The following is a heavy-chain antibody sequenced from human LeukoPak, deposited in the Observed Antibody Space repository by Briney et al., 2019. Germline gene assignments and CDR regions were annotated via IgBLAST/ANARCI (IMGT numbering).Heavy chain of an antibody. CDR3: ARQPLTIFGVVINDYYVDV. J-gene: IGHJ6*03. CDR1: GGTFSSYA. CDR2: IIPIFGTA. Sequence: SVKVSCKASGGTFSSYAISWVRQAPGQGLEWMGGIIPIFGTANYAQKFQGRVTITADGSTSTAYMELSSLRSEDTAVYYCARQPLTIFGVVINDYYVDVWGKGTTVTVSS. D-gene: IGHD3-3*01. V-gene: IGHV1-69*13.